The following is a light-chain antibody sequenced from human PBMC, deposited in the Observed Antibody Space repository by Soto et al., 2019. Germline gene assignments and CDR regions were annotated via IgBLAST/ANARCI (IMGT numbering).Light chain of an antibody. CDR1: QSFXTF. CDR3: QQRGDWPTIP. J-gene: IGKJ5*01. CDR2: TQS. Sequence: EIMLTQSPATLSLSPGESAILSCRASQSFXTFLGWFEEKPGQPTRILSXTQSNRTTGIPARFTGSGSGKDFTLTISSLKPEDFAVYYCQQRGDWPTIPFGQGTRLEIK. V-gene: IGKV3-11*01.